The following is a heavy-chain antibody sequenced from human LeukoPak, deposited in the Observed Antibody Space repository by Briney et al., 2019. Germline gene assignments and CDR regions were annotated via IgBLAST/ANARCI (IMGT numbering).Heavy chain of an antibody. J-gene: IGHJ5*02. D-gene: IGHD3-10*01. Sequence: PSETLSLTCTVSGGSISSYYWSWIRQPAGKGLEWIGHIYTSGSTNYNPSLKSRVAMSVDTSKNQFSLNLTSVTAADTAVYYCARHGSVRSPLGPWGQGTLVTVSS. CDR3: ARHGSVRSPLGP. CDR2: IYTSGST. CDR1: GGSISSYY. V-gene: IGHV4-4*07.